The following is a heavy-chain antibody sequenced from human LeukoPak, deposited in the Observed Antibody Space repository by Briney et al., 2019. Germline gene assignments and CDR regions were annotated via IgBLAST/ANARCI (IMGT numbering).Heavy chain of an antibody. CDR1: GFTFSSYG. V-gene: IGHV3-30*03. CDR2: ISYDGSNK. CDR3: ATTMVRGVDGGDY. J-gene: IGHJ4*02. Sequence: QPGGSLRLSCAASGFTFSSYGMHWVRQAPGKGLEWVAVISYDGSNKYYADSVKGRFTISRDNSKNTLYLQMNSLRAEDTAVYYCATTMVRGVDGGDYWGQGTLVTVSS. D-gene: IGHD3-10*01.